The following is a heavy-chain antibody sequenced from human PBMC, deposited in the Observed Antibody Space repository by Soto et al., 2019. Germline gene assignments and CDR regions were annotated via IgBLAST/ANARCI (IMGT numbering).Heavy chain of an antibody. D-gene: IGHD4-17*01. CDR2: INPSGGST. J-gene: IGHJ6*03. CDR1: GYTFTSYY. Sequence: ASVKVSCKASGYTFTSYYMHWVRQAPGQGLEWMGIINPSGGSTSYAQKFQGRVTMTRDTSTSTVYMELSSLRSEDTAVYYCARATVTTISGYYYYYMDVWGKGTTVTVSS. CDR3: ARATVTTISGYYYYYMDV. V-gene: IGHV1-46*03.